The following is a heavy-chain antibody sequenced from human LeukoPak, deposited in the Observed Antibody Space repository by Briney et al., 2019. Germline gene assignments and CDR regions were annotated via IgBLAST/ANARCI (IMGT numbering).Heavy chain of an antibody. CDR1: GFTFSSYG. V-gene: IGHV3-30*18. D-gene: IGHD6-13*01. Sequence: PGGSLRLSCAAFGFTFSSYGMHWVRQAPGKGLEWVAFISYDGSNKYYADSVKGRFNISRDNSKSTLYLQMNSLRAEDTAVYYCAKDAAIAAAGKFAHFDYWGQGTLVTVSS. CDR3: AKDAAIAAAGKFAHFDY. J-gene: IGHJ4*02. CDR2: ISYDGSNK.